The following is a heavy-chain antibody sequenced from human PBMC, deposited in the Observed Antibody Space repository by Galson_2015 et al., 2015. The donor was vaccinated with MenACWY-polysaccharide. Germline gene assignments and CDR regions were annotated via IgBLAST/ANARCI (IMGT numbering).Heavy chain of an antibody. J-gene: IGHJ4*02. CDR3: VKDRSFWSFFDY. V-gene: IGHV3-9*01. Sequence: LRVSCSASGFTFEHYTVHWVRQAPGKGLEWVSIISWNGVNVAYADSVKGRLTITSDNAKNSLYLQMNSLRDEATAFYYCVKDRSFWSFFDYWGQGALVTVAS. D-gene: IGHD1-26*01. CDR1: GFTFEHYT. CDR2: ISWNGVNV.